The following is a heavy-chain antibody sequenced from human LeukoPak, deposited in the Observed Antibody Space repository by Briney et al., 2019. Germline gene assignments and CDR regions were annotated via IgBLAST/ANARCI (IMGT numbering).Heavy chain of an antibody. CDR2: IRTEGIPT. J-gene: IGHJ6*02. D-gene: IGHD3-10*01. Sequence: GGSLRLSCAASGFSISGYWMHWVRQAPRKGLVWVSGIRTEGIPTDYADFVKGRFTISRDNAKNTVYLQLNSLTAEDTAVYFCARVYYPTSDESRVHGMDVWGRGTTVTVSS. V-gene: IGHV3-74*01. CDR1: GFSISGYW. CDR3: ARVYYPTSDESRVHGMDV.